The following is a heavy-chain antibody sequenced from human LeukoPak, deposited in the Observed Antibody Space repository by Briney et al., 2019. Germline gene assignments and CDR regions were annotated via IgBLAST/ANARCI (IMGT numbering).Heavy chain of an antibody. CDR1: GFTFSNYW. CDR3: IRDFRSADL. CDR2: IYVDRRTT. J-gene: IGHJ5*02. V-gene: IGHV3-74*01. Sequence: GGSLRLSCVASGFTFSNYWMHWVRHPPGKGLVWVSRIYVDRRTTNYADSVKGRFTISRDNAKNTVYLEMNSLSVEDTATYYCIRDFRSADLWGQGTLVTVTS.